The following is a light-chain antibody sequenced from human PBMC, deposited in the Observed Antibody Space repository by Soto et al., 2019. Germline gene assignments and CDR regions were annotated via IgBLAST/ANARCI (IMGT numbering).Light chain of an antibody. CDR3: QSYDSNQSGSL. J-gene: IGLJ2*01. CDR2: NYV. Sequence: QSVLTQPPSVSGAPGQRVTISCAGTSSNIGAGYGVHWYQQLPGRAPKLLIHNYVNRPSGVPDRFSGSKSGTSASLAITGLQGEDEGDYYCQSYDSNQSGSLFGGGTKLTVL. V-gene: IGLV1-40*01. CDR1: SSNIGAGYG.